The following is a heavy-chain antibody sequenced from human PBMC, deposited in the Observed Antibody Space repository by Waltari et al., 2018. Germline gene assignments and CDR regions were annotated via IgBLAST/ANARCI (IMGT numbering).Heavy chain of an antibody. CDR3: AKDRADTYYYDSSGYPYFDY. CDR2: ISGRGGST. CDR1: GFTFSSYA. Sequence: EVQLLESGGGLVQPGGSLRLSCAASGFTFSSYAMSWVRQAPGKGLEWVSAISGRGGSTYYSDSVKGRFTISRDNSKNTLYLQMNSLRAEDTAVYYCAKDRADTYYYDSSGYPYFDYWGQGTLVTVSS. V-gene: IGHV3-23*01. J-gene: IGHJ4*02. D-gene: IGHD3-22*01.